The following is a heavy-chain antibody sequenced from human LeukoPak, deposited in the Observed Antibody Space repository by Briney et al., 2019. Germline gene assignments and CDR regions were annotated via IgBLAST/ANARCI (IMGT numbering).Heavy chain of an antibody. D-gene: IGHD6-6*01. J-gene: IGHJ5*02. CDR1: GFTFSSYA. CDR2: IKSKTDGGTT. V-gene: IGHV3-15*01. CDR3: TTVSYLRPPLWFDP. Sequence: GGSLRLSCAASGFTFSSYAMSWVRQAPGKGLEWVGRIKSKTDGGTTDYAAPVKGRFTISRDDSKNTLYLQMNSLKTEDTAVYYCTTVSYLRPPLWFDPWGQGTLVTVSS.